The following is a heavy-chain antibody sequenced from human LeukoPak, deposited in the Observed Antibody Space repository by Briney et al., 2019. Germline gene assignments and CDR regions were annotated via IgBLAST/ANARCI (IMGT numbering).Heavy chain of an antibody. Sequence: SGGSLRLSCAASGFTFSSYEMNWVRQAPGKGLEWVSYISTSGSNKYYADSVKGRFTISRDNAKNSLYLQMNSLRAEDTAVYHCARGGWYVGFDFWGQGTRVTVSS. V-gene: IGHV3-48*03. CDR2: ISTSGSNK. J-gene: IGHJ4*02. CDR1: GFTFSSYE. D-gene: IGHD6-19*01. CDR3: ARGGWYVGFDF.